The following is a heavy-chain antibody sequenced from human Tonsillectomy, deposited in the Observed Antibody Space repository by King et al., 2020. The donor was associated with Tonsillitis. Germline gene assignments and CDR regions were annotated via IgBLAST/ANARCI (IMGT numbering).Heavy chain of an antibody. Sequence: VQLVESGGGLVKPGGSLRLSCAASGFTFSDYYMSWIRQAPGKGLEWVSYISSSSSYTNYADSVKGRSTISRDNAKNSLYLQMNSLRAEDTAVYYCARDLEGYSYATYYYYMDVWGKGTTVTVSS. CDR1: GFTFSDYY. J-gene: IGHJ6*03. CDR3: ARDLEGYSYATYYYYMDV. CDR2: ISSSSSYT. D-gene: IGHD5-18*01. V-gene: IGHV3-11*05.